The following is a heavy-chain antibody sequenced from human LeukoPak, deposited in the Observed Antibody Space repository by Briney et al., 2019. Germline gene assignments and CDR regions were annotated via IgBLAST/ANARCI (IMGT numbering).Heavy chain of an antibody. J-gene: IGHJ5*01. D-gene: IGHD6-19*01. CDR1: GGSISSYY. Sequence: SETLSLTCTVSGGSISSYYWSWIRQPPGKGLEWIGYIYYSGSTNYNPSLKSRVTISVDTSKNQFSLKLSSVTAADTAVYYCARDRTPYSSGTFDSWGQGTLVTVSS. CDR3: ARDRTPYSSGTFDS. V-gene: IGHV4-59*01. CDR2: IYYSGST.